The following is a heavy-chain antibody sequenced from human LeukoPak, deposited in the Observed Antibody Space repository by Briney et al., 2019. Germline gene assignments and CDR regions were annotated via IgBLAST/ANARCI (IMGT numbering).Heavy chain of an antibody. D-gene: IGHD3-10*01. V-gene: IGHV4-59*08. CDR2: IYYSGST. J-gene: IGHJ4*02. Sequence: PSETLSLTCTVSGGSMNSNYWSWIRQPPGKGLEWIGYIYYSGSTHYNPSLKSRVTISVDTSKNQFSLKLSSVTAADTAVYYCARHSSGSADIFDSWGQGTLVTVSS. CDR1: GGSMNSNY. CDR3: ARHSSGSADIFDS.